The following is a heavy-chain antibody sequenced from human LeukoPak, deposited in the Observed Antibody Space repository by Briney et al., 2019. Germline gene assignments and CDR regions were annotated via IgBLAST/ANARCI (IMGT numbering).Heavy chain of an antibody. Sequence: GGSLRLSCAASGFTFSSYSVNWVRQAPGKGLEWVSSISSSSSYIYYADSVKGRFTISRDNAKNSLYLQMNSLRAEDTAVYYCARKCSGGSCYEDYWGQGTLVTVSS. J-gene: IGHJ4*02. V-gene: IGHV3-21*01. CDR1: GFTFSSYS. D-gene: IGHD2-15*01. CDR3: ARKCSGGSCYEDY. CDR2: ISSSSSYI.